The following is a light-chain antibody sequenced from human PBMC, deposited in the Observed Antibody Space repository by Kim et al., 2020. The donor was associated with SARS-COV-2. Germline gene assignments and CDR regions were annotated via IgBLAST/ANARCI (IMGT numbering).Light chain of an antibody. CDR1: SLRSYY. CDR3: NSRDSNDNVV. CDR2: GKN. J-gene: IGLJ2*01. Sequence: VAVGQTVRNTCQGDSLRSYYATWYQQKPGQAPIVVIYGKNNRPSGIPDRFSGSNSGNTASLTITGTQAGDEADYYCNSRDSNDNVVFGGGTQLTVL. V-gene: IGLV3-19*01.